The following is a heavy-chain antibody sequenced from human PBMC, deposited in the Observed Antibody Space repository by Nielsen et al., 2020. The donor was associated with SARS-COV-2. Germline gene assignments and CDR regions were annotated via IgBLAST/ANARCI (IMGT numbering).Heavy chain of an antibody. CDR1: GGSFSGYY. CDR3: ARRSFSVSIDY. J-gene: IGHJ4*02. D-gene: IGHD5/OR15-5a*01. Sequence: SQTLPPTCAVYGGSFSGYYCSWIRQPPGKGLEWIGEINHSGSTNYNPSLKSRVTISVDTSKNQFSLKLSSVTAADTAVYYCARRSFSVSIDYWGQGTLVTVSS. CDR2: INHSGST. V-gene: IGHV4-34*01.